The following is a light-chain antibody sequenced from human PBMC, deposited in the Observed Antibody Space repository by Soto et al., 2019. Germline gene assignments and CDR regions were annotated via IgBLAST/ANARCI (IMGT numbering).Light chain of an antibody. CDR3: QQYISYCT. J-gene: IGKJ1*01. CDR2: KAS. Sequence: DIQMTQSPSTLSASVGDRVTITCRASQSISSWLAWYQQKPGKAPKLLIYKASNLESGVPSRFSGSGSGTEFTLTISSLQPDDFATYYCQQYISYCTFGQWTKVEIK. V-gene: IGKV1-5*03. CDR1: QSISSW.